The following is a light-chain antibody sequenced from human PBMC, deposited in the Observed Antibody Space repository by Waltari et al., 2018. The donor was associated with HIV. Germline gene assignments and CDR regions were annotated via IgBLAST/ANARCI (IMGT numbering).Light chain of an antibody. V-gene: IGKV3-20*01. J-gene: IGKJ1*01. CDR3: QQYGSSPWT. CDR2: GAS. Sequence: EIVLTQSPGTLSLSPGERATLSCRASQSVRSSYLDWYQQKPVQAPRLLIYGASSRATGIPDRFSCSGSGTDFTLTISRLEPEDFAVYYCQQYGSSPWTFGQGTKVEIK. CDR1: QSVRSSY.